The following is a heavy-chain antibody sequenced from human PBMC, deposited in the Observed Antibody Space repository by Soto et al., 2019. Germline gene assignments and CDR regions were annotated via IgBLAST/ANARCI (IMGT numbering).Heavy chain of an antibody. CDR3: ARSLGYCSGGSCYHADIGY. J-gene: IGHJ4*02. CDR1: GGSISSYY. V-gene: IGHV4-59*01. Sequence: SETLSLTCTVSGGSISSYYWSWIRQPPGKGLEWIGYIYYSGSTNYNPSLKSRVTISVDTSKNQFSLKLSSVTAADTAVYYCARSLGYCSGGSCYHADIGYWGQGTLVTVSS. CDR2: IYYSGST. D-gene: IGHD2-15*01.